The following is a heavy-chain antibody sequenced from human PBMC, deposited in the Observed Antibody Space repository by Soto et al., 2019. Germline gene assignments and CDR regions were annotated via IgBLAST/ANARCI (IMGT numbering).Heavy chain of an antibody. D-gene: IGHD1-20*01. CDR1: GGSISSYY. Sequence: SETLSLTCTVSGGSISSYYWSWIRQPPGKGLEWIGYIYYSGSTNYNPSLKSRVTISVDTSKNQFSLKLSSVTAADTAVYYCARLDGRSITGTRYYYMAVWGKGTTVTVSS. V-gene: IGHV4-59*08. CDR3: ARLDGRSITGTRYYYMAV. J-gene: IGHJ6*03. CDR2: IYYSGST.